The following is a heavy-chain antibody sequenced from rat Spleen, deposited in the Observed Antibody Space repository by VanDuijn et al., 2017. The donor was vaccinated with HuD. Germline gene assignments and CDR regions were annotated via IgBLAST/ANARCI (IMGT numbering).Heavy chain of an antibody. J-gene: IGHJ4*01. D-gene: IGHD1-10*01. V-gene: IGHV5-29*01. CDR2: ISYDGIST. CDR1: GFTFNNYG. CDR3: ARGGNYALDA. Sequence: EVQLVESGGGLVQPGRSLKLSCAASGFTFNNYGMAWVRQAPTKGLEWVATISYDGISTYYRDSVRGRFTISRDYAKRSLYLQMDSLRSEDTATYYCARGGNYALDAWGQGASVTVSS.